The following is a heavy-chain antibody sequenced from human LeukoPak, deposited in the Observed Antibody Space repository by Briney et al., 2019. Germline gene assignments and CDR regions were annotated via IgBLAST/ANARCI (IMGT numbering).Heavy chain of an antibody. CDR3: ARTFVWSSGPRADYYYYMDV. J-gene: IGHJ6*03. D-gene: IGHD6-19*01. V-gene: IGHV3-20*04. Sequence: GGSLRLSCAASGFTFDDYGMSWVRQAPGKGLEWVSGINWNGGSTGYADSVKGRFTISRDNAKNSLYLQMNSLRAEDTALYYCARTFVWSSGPRADYYYYMDVWGKGTTVTVSS. CDR2: INWNGGST. CDR1: GFTFDDYG.